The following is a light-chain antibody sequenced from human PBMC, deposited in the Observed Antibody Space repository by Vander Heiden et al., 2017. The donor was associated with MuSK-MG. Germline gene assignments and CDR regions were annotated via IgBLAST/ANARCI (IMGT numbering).Light chain of an antibody. CDR2: AAS. CDR3: QQSDSTPVT. Sequence: DIQMTQSSSSLSASVGDRVTITCRASQSISSYLNWYQQKPGKAPKLLIYAASSLQSGVPSRFSGSGSGTDFTLTISSLHPEDFATYYCQQSDSTPVTFGQGTRLEIK. CDR1: QSISSY. V-gene: IGKV1-39*01. J-gene: IGKJ5*01.